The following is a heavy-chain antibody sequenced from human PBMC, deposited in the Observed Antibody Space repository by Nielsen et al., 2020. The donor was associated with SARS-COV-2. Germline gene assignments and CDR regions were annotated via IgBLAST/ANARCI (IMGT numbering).Heavy chain of an antibody. CDR1: GGSFGGYY. D-gene: IGHD3-9*01. CDR3: AKFAGYDILTGYYPRGFFDY. J-gene: IGHJ4*02. V-gene: IGHV4-34*01. CDR2: VNYRGGT. Sequence: SETLSLTCAVYGGSFGGYYWSWIRQPPGKGLEWIGEVNYRGGTNYNPSLKSRVTISMDASKNQFSLKMSSVTAADTAVYYCAKFAGYDILTGYYPRGFFDYWGQGTLVTVSS.